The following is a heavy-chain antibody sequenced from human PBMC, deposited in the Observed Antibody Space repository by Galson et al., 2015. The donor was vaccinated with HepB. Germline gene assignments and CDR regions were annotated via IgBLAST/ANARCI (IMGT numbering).Heavy chain of an antibody. CDR2: IYYSGSI. CDR1: GGSISSGGYY. V-gene: IGHV4-31*03. CDR3: ARDSISGGGKFDP. Sequence: TLSLTCTVSGGSISSGGYYRSWIRQHPGKGLEWIGYIYYSGSIYYNPSLKSRVTISVDTSKNQFSLKLSSVTAADTAVYYCARDSISGGGKFDPWGQGTLVTVSS. D-gene: IGHD3-16*01. J-gene: IGHJ5*02.